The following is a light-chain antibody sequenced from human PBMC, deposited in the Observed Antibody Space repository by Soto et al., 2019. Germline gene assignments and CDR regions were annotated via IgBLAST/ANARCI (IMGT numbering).Light chain of an antibody. Sequence: EIVLTQSPATLSLSPGERATLSCRASQSVSTYLAWYQQRPGQAPRLLIYAASNRATGIPARFSGSGSGTDFTLTISSLEPEDFGVYYCQQRRNWPPITFGQGTRLEIK. CDR2: AAS. J-gene: IGKJ5*01. V-gene: IGKV3-11*01. CDR1: QSVSTY. CDR3: QQRRNWPPIT.